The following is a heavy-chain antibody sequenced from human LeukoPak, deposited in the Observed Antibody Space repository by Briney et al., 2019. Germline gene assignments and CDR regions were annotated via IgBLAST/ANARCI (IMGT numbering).Heavy chain of an antibody. Sequence: GGSLRLSCAASGFTFSSYSMNWVRQAPGKGLEWVSSISSSSSYVYYADSVKGRFTISRDNAKNSLYLQMNSLRAEDTAVYYCARDRTYSSGFTSFDYWGQGTLVTVSS. J-gene: IGHJ4*02. V-gene: IGHV3-21*01. CDR2: ISSSSSYV. CDR3: ARDRTYSSGFTSFDY. D-gene: IGHD6-19*01. CDR1: GFTFSSYS.